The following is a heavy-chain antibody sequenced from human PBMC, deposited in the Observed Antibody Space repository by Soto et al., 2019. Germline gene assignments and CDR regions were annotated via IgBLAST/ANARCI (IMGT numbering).Heavy chain of an antibody. CDR3: ARDWDQSGRYFDY. D-gene: IGHD3-10*01. J-gene: IGHJ4*02. V-gene: IGHV1-69*08. CDR2: IIPILGIA. CDR1: GGTFSSYT. Sequence: QVQLVQSGAEVKKPGSSVKVSCKASGGTFSSYTISWVRQAPGQGLEWMGRIIPILGIANYAQKFQGRVTITADKSTSTAYMELSSLRSEDTAVYYCARDWDQSGRYFDYWGQGTLVTVSS.